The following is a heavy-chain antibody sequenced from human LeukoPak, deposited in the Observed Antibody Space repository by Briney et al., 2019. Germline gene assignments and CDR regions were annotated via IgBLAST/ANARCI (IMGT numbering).Heavy chain of an antibody. CDR3: ARSTYGDYVWYYYYMDV. CDR2: ISYDGSNK. Sequence: GRSLRLSCAASGFTFSSYAMHWVRQAPGKGLEWVAVISYDGSNKYYADSVKGRFTISRDNSRNTLYLQMNSLRAEDTAVYYCARSTYGDYVWYYYYMDVWGKGTTVTVSS. V-gene: IGHV3-30*01. J-gene: IGHJ6*03. D-gene: IGHD4-17*01. CDR1: GFTFSSYA.